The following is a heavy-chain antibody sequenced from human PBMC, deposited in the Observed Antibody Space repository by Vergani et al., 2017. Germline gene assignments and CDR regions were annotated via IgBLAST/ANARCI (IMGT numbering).Heavy chain of an antibody. Sequence: QITLKESGPTLVKPTQTLTLTCTFSGFSLNTRGVSVAWIRQPPRKALDWLALIYWNDDQHYSPSLNNRVTITKDTSKNQVVLTMTNMYYVNTDTYYCARTNTVTHNWFDTWGQGTLVTVSS. J-gene: IGHJ5*02. V-gene: IGHV2-5*01. CDR1: GFSLNTRGVS. CDR2: IYWNDDQ. CDR3: ARTNTVTHNWFDT. D-gene: IGHD4-17*01.